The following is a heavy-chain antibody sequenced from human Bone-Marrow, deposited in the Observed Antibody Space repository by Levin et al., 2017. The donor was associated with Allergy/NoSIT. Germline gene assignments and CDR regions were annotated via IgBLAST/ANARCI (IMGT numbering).Heavy chain of an antibody. V-gene: IGHV3-33*01. CDR2: IWYDGSNK. J-gene: IGHJ6*02. CDR3: ARVGPLTTVTQTGGSYYYYGMDV. CDR1: GFTFSSYG. Sequence: GGSLRLSCAASGFTFSSYGMHWVRQAPGKGLEWVAVIWYDGSNKYYADSVKGRFTISRDNSKNTLYLQMNSLRAEDTAVYYCARVGPLTTVTQTGGSYYYYGMDVWGQGTTVTVSS. D-gene: IGHD4-17*01.